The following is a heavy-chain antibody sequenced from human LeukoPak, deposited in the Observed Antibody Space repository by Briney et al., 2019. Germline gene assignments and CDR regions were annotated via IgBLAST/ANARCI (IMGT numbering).Heavy chain of an antibody. CDR2: IRYDGRNK. J-gene: IGHJ5*02. CDR3: AKDLDSSGWYTVGWFDP. V-gene: IGHV3-30*02. CDR1: GFIFTNYG. Sequence: GGSLRLSCAASGFIFTNYGMHWVRQAPGKGLQWVAFIRYDGRNKYYADSVKGRFTISRDNAKNSLYLQMNSLRAEDTAVYYCAKDLDSSGWYTVGWFDPWGQGTLVTVSS. D-gene: IGHD6-19*01.